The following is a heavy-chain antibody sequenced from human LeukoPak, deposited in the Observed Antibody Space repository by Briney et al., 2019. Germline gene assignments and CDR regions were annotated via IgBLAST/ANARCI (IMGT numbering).Heavy chain of an antibody. Sequence: PGGSLRLSCAASGFTFSSYGMHWVRQAPGKGLEWVAVTSYDGSNEYYADSVKGRFTISRDTSKNTLYLQMNSLRVADTAVYYCAKPGRPGYRQARTYYFEYWGQGNLVTVSS. CDR2: TSYDGSNE. J-gene: IGHJ4*02. CDR1: GFTFSSYG. CDR3: AKPGRPGYRQARTYYFEY. V-gene: IGHV3-30*18. D-gene: IGHD5-18*01.